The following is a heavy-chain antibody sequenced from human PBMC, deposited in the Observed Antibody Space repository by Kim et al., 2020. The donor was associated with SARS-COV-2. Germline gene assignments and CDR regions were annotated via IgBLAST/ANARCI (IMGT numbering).Heavy chain of an antibody. Sequence: SETLSLTCTVSGGSISSSSYYWGWIRQPPGKGLGWIGSIYYSGSTYYNPSLKSRVTISVDTSKNQFSLKLSSVTAADTAVYYCARMWSSSYYDSSGYLNWFDPWGQVTLVTVSS. CDR3: ARMWSSSYYDSSGYLNWFDP. CDR2: IYYSGST. D-gene: IGHD3-22*01. V-gene: IGHV4-39*01. J-gene: IGHJ5*02. CDR1: GGSISSSSYY.